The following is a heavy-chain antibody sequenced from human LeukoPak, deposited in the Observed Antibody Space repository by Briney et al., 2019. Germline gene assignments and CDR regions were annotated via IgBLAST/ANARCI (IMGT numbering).Heavy chain of an antibody. D-gene: IGHD3-10*01. Sequence: SETLSLTCAVYGGSFSGYYWSWIRQPPGKGLEWIGEINHSGSTNYNPSLKSRVTISVDTSKNQFSLKLSSVTAADTAVYYCARVVLWFGDETTEFDYWGQGTLVTVSS. V-gene: IGHV4-34*01. CDR3: ARVVLWFGDETTEFDY. J-gene: IGHJ4*02. CDR1: GGSFSGYY. CDR2: INHSGST.